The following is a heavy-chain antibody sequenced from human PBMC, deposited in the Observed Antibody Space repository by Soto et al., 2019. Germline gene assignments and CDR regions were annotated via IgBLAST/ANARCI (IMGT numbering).Heavy chain of an antibody. D-gene: IGHD3-3*01. CDR3: ARDRVWSRMRVYGMDV. J-gene: IGHJ6*02. CDR2: ISYDGRHT. V-gene: IGHV3-30*03. CDR1: GFRFGDYA. Sequence: QVQLVESGGGVVQSGRSLRLSCVTSGFRFGDYAMHWVRQAPGKGLEWVAVISYDGRHTYYADSVKGRFTISRDNSRNTVSLQMNSLRDDTAVYYCARDRVWSRMRVYGMDVWGRGTTVTVSS.